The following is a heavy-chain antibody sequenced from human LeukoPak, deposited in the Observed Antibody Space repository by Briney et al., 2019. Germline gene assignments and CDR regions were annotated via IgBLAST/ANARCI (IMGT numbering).Heavy chain of an antibody. CDR2: ISYDGSNK. D-gene: IGHD2-15*01. V-gene: IGHV3-30*18. CDR1: GFTFSSYG. CDR3: AKDLYIVVVVAATNYGIDV. J-gene: IGHJ6*02. Sequence: GRSLRLSCAASGFTFSSYGMHWVRQAPGKGLEWVAVISYDGSNKYYADSVKGRFTISRDNSKNTLYLQMNSLRAEDTAVYYCAKDLYIVVVVAATNYGIDVWGQGTTVTVSS.